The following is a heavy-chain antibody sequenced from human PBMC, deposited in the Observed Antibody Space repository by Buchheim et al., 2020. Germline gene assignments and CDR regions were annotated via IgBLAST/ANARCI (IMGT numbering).Heavy chain of an antibody. D-gene: IGHD2-15*01. CDR1: GDSISPYY. CDR3: ARKRHVGGGDFDY. CDR2: IFQTDST. V-gene: IGHV4-59*01. J-gene: IGHJ4*01. Sequence: QVQLQESGPRLVKPSETLSLTCTVSGDSISPYYWSWIRQPPGKGLEWIGYIFQTDSTNYNPSLRSRVTTSVDRSKNQFSLNLGSVTAADTAVYFCARKRHVGGGDFDYWGHGIL.